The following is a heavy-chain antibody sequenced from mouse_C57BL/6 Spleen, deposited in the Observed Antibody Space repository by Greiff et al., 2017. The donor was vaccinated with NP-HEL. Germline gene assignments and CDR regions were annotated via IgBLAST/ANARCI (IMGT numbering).Heavy chain of an antibody. CDR1: GFNIKNTY. J-gene: IGHJ2*01. Sequence: EVQLQQSVAELVRPGASVKLSCTASGFNIKNTYMHWVKQRPEQGLEWIGRIDPANGNTKYAPKFQGKATITADTSSNTAYLQLSSLTSEDTAIYYCARSDYGSSYEGGYYFDYWGQGTTLTVSS. CDR3: ARSDYGSSYEGGYYFDY. CDR2: IDPANGNT. D-gene: IGHD1-1*01. V-gene: IGHV14-3*01.